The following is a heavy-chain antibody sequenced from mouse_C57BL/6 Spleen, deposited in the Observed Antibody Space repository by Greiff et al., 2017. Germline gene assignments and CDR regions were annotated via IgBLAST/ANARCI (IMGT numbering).Heavy chain of an antibody. CDR3: ARQDYYGSSYRYFDV. CDR1: GFTFSDYY. CDR2: ISNGGGST. J-gene: IGHJ1*03. Sequence: EVMLVESGGGLVQPGGSLKLSCAASGFTFSDYYMYWVRQTPEKRLEWVAYISNGGGSTYYPDTVKGRFTISRDNAKNTLYLQMSRLKSEDTAMYYGARQDYYGSSYRYFDVWGTGTTVTVSS. V-gene: IGHV5-12*01. D-gene: IGHD1-1*01.